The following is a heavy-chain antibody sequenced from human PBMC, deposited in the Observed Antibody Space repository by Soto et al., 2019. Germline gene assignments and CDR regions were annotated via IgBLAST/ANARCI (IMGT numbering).Heavy chain of an antibody. D-gene: IGHD3-3*01. CDR2: ISSSGSTI. V-gene: IGHV3-11*01. CDR3: ARDSTGRYYDFWSGYPDY. Sequence: PGGSLRLSCAASGFTFSDYYMSWIRQAPGKWLEWVSYISSSGSTIYYADSVKGRFTISRDNAKNSLYLQMNSLRAEDTAVYYCARDSTGRYYDFWSGYPDYWGQGXLVTVYS. J-gene: IGHJ4*02. CDR1: GFTFSDYY.